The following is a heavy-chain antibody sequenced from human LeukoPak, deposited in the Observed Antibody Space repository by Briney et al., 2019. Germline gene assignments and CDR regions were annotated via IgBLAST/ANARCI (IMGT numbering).Heavy chain of an antibody. J-gene: IGHJ4*02. CDR2: IYYDGT. CDR1: GFTFSSFA. Sequence: SGGSLRLSCVASGFTFSSFAMQWVRQAPGKGLEWVAAIYYDGTNYADSGKGRFTISRDNSKNTLYLQLNSLRPEDTAVYYCAKGLRFVDYWGQGTLVTVSS. D-gene: IGHD5-12*01. CDR3: AKGLRFVDY. V-gene: IGHV3-30*06.